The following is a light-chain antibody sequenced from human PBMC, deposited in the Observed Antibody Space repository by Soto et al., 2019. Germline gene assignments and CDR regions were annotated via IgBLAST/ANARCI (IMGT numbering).Light chain of an antibody. J-gene: IGKJ4*01. Sequence: EIVMTQSPATLSLSPGERATLSCRASQTIDNTLAWYQQMTGQAPRILIYGESSRATGIPARFSGSGSGTDFNLTISRLEPEDFAVYYCQQYSSSPLTCGGGTKVDIK. CDR3: QQYSSSPLT. CDR1: QTIDNT. V-gene: IGKV3-20*01. CDR2: GES.